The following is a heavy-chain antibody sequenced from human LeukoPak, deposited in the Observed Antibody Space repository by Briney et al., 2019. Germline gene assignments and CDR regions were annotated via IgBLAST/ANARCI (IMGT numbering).Heavy chain of an antibody. J-gene: IGHJ4*02. CDR2: IIHSGAT. CDR1: GGPFSDYY. CDR3: ARGRFSVYYFDY. V-gene: IGHV4-34*01. Sequence: PSETLSLTCGASGGPFSDYYWSWIRQPPGKGLEWIGEIIHSGATSSSPSLKSRVTISMDPSKNQFSLRLSSVTAADTAVYYCARGRFSVYYFDYWGQRSLVTVSS. D-gene: IGHD3-3*02.